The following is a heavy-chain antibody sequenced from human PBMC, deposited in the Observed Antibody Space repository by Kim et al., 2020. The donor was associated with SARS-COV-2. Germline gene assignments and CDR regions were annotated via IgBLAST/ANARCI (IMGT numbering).Heavy chain of an antibody. V-gene: IGHV3-30*04. CDR3: ARADWVAGTGYYYYYGMDV. D-gene: IGHD6-19*01. CDR1: GFTFSSYA. Sequence: GGSLRLSCAASGFTFSSYAMHWVRQAPGKGLEWVAVISYDGSNKYYADSGKGRFTISRDNSKNTLYLQMNSLRAEDTAVYDCARADWVAGTGYYYYYGMDVWGQGNPVTVSS. J-gene: IGHJ6*02. CDR2: ISYDGSNK.